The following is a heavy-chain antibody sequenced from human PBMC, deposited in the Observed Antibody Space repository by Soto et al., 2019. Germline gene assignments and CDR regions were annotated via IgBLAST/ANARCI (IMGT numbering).Heavy chain of an antibody. D-gene: IGHD2-21*02. CDR1: GFTFSSYA. V-gene: IGHV3-23*01. J-gene: IGHJ4*02. Sequence: GSLRLSCAASGFTFSSYAMSWVRQAPGKGLEWVSAISGSGGSTYYADSVKGRFTISRDNSKNTLYLQMNSLRAEDTAVYYCATPRDCGGDCYHYFDYWGQGTLVTVSS. CDR3: ATPRDCGGDCYHYFDY. CDR2: ISGSGGST.